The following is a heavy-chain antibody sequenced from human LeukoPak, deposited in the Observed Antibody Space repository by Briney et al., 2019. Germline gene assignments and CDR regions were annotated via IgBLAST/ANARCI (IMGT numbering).Heavy chain of an antibody. V-gene: IGHV4-59*01. CDR3: ARTPESTVDY. CDR2: IHHTGST. J-gene: IGHJ4*02. Sequence: SETLSLTCTVSGGSFSSFYWTWIRQPPGKALEWIGYIHHTGSTNYNPSLKSRVTISVDTSKNRFSLKLSSVTAADTAGYYCARTPESTVDYGGQGTLVTVPS. CDR1: GGSFSSFY. D-gene: IGHD4-11*01.